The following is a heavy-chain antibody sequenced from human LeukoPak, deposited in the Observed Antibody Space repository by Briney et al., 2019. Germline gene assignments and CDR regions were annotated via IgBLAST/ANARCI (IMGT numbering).Heavy chain of an antibody. J-gene: IGHJ4*02. CDR2: IFFSGAS. CDR1: GDAMTNYY. CDR3: ARKDIIRIDGFDQ. V-gene: IGHV4-59*01. Sequence: SETLSLTCTVSGDAMTNYYWSWIRQPPGKGLEGIGYIFFSGASDSNPSLKSRVSISVDTSKNQFSLRLTSVTAADTAVYYCARKDIIRIDGFDQWGQGTLVSVSS. D-gene: IGHD3-3*02.